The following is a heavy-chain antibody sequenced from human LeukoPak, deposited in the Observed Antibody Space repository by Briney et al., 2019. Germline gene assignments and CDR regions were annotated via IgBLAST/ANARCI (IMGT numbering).Heavy chain of an antibody. V-gene: IGHV1-18*01. CDR2: ISAYNGNR. Sequence: GASVKVSCKASGYTFTNYGISWVRQAPGQGLEWMGWISAYNGNRNYAQELQGRVTMTTDTSTSTAYMELRSPRSDDTAVYYCARDCTNGVCSTFDYWGQGTLVTVSS. D-gene: IGHD2-8*01. J-gene: IGHJ4*02. CDR1: GYTFTNYG. CDR3: ARDCTNGVCSTFDY.